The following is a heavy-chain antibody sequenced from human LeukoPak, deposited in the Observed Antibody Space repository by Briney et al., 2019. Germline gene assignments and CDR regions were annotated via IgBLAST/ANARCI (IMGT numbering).Heavy chain of an antibody. CDR3: ARQTVSCHDY. CDR2: IRGKRDNYAT. J-gene: IGHJ4*02. V-gene: IGHV3-73*01. D-gene: IGHD2-2*01. CDR1: GFTFSDSP. Sequence: GGSLRLSCVASGFTFSDSPIHWVRLAPGKGLEWVAHIRGKRDNYATAYAASVQDRFAISRDNSENTAFLQMNSLKTDDTAVYFCARQTVSCHDYWGRGTLVTVSS.